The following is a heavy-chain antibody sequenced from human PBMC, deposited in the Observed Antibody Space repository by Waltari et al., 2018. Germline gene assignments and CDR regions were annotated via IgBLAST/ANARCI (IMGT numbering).Heavy chain of an antibody. CDR1: GYNFPSYG. V-gene: IGHV1-18*04. CDR3: AREGITMIVVDDAFDI. CDR2: ISAYNGNT. D-gene: IGHD3-22*01. J-gene: IGHJ3*02. Sequence: QVQLVQSGAEVKKPGASVKVSCKASGYNFPSYGISWVRQAPGQGLEWMGWISAYNGNTNYAQKLQGRVTMTTDTSTSTAYMELRSLRSDDTAVYYCAREGITMIVVDDAFDIWGQGTMVTVSS.